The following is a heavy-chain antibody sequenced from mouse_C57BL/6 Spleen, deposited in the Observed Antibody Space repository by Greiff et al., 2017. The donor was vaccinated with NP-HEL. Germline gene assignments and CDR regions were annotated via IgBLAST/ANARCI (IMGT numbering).Heavy chain of an antibody. CDR2: IDPEDGDT. D-gene: IGHD1-1*01. Sequence: EVQLQQSGAELVRPGASVKLSCTASGFNIKDYYMHWVKQRPEQGLEWIGRIDPEDGDTEYAPKFQGKATMTADPSSNTAYLQLSSLTSEDTAVYYCTARGPDYYGSSYSWFAYWGQGTLVTVSA. V-gene: IGHV14-1*01. CDR3: TARGPDYYGSSYSWFAY. CDR1: GFNIKDYY. J-gene: IGHJ3*01.